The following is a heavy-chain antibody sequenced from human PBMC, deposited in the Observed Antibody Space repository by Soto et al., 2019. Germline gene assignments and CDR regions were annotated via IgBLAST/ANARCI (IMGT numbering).Heavy chain of an antibody. D-gene: IGHD3-10*01. J-gene: IGHJ4*02. CDR1: GFTFGADW. CDR2: INRAGDDR. CDR3: TRDLESRGSAPISEF. Sequence: GSLRLSCAVSGFTFGADWMTWVRQAPGNGLEWVANINRAGDDRYYTDSVRGRFTISRDNARNSLYLQMNSLRSEDTAVYYCTRDLESRGSAPISEFWGQGTLVTVSS. V-gene: IGHV3-7*03.